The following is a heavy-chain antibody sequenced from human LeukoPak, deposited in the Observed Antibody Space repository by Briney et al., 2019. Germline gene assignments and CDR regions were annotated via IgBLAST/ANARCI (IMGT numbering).Heavy chain of an antibody. J-gene: IGHJ6*02. V-gene: IGHV4-59*12. CDR1: GGSISSYY. D-gene: IGHD1-7*01. Sequence: PSETLSLTCTVSGGSISSYYWSWIRQPPGKGLEWIGYIYYSGSTNYNPSLKSRVTISVDTSKNQFSLKLSSVTAADTAVYYCARDKGWTGTRKYYYYYGMDVWGQGTTVTVSS. CDR2: IYYSGST. CDR3: ARDKGWTGTRKYYYYYGMDV.